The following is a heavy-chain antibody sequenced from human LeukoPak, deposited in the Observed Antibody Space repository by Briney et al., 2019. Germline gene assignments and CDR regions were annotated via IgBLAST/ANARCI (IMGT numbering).Heavy chain of an antibody. D-gene: IGHD6-13*01. J-gene: IGHJ4*02. CDR1: GGSFSGYY. CDR3: ARGPSASRIAATYYFDY. V-gene: IGHV4-34*01. CDR2: INHSGST. Sequence: SETLSLTCAVYGGSFSGYYWSWIRQPPGKGLEWIGEINHSGSTNYNPSLKSRVTISVDTSKNQFSVKLSSVTAADTAVYYCARGPSASRIAATYYFDYWGQGTLVTVSS.